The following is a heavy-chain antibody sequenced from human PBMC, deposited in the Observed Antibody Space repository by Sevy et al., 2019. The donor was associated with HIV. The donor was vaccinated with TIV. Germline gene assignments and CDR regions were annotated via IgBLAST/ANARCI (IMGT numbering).Heavy chain of an antibody. V-gene: IGHV3-23*01. D-gene: IGHD3-16*01. CDR2: ISGSGGST. Sequence: GGSLRLSCAASGFTFSSYAMSWVRQAPGKGLEWVSAISGSGGSTYYADSVKGRFTISRDNSKNTRYLQMNSLRAEDRAVYYCAKKGLERIGGYYYYYMDVWGKGTTVTVSS. J-gene: IGHJ6*03. CDR3: AKKGLERIGGYYYYYMDV. CDR1: GFTFSSYA.